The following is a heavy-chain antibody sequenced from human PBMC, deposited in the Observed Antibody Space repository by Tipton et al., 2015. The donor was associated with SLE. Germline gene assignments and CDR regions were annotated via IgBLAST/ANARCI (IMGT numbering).Heavy chain of an antibody. V-gene: IGHV3-23*01. Sequence: GSLRLSCAASSFTFSSYAMSWVRQAPGKGLQWVSSISGSGSHTSYADSVKGRFIISRDNAKNILYLQMNSLRAEDTAVYYCAREGIFGVVREGSRAFDIWGQGTMVTVSS. CDR2: ISGSGSHT. J-gene: IGHJ3*02. D-gene: IGHD3-3*01. CDR3: AREGIFGVVREGSRAFDI. CDR1: SFTFSSYA.